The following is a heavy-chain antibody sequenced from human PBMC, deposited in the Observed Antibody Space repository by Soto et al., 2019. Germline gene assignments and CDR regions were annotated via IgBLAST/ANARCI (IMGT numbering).Heavy chain of an antibody. CDR3: VRAYYSIAAAGYYMDV. D-gene: IGHD6-13*01. V-gene: IGHV1-69*02. J-gene: IGHJ6*03. CDR2: IIPILGIA. Sequence: ASVKVSCKASGGTFSSYTISWVRQAPGQGLEWMGRIIPILGIANYAQKFQGRVTITADKSTSTAYMELSSLRSEDTVVYYCVRAYYSIAAAGYYMDVWGKGTTVTVSS. CDR1: GGTFSSYT.